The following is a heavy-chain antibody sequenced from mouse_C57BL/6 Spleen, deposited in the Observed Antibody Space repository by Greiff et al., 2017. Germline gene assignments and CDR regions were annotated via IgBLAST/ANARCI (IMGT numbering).Heavy chain of an antibody. CDR1: GYTFTSYW. D-gene: IGHD1-3*01. V-gene: IGHV1-72*01. J-gene: IGHJ2*01. CDR2: IDPNSGGT. CDR3: AREGGKGHVHFGD. Sequence: QVQLQQPGAELVKPGASVKLSCKASGYTFTSYWLHWVKQRPGRGLEWIGRIDPNSGGTKYNEKFKSKATLTVDKPSSTAYMHLSSLTSEYSAVYYCAREGGKGHVHFGDWGQGTTLTVSS.